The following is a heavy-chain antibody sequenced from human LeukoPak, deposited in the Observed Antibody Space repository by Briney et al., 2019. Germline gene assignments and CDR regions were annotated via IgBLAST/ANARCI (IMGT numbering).Heavy chain of an antibody. Sequence: GASVKVSCKASGYTFTSYGISWVRQAPGQGLEWMGWNSAYNGNTNYAQKLQGRVTMTTDKSTSTAYMELRSLRSDDTAVYYCAREVVAAPNDYWGQGTLVTVSS. CDR3: AREVVAAPNDY. V-gene: IGHV1-18*01. D-gene: IGHD2-15*01. J-gene: IGHJ4*02. CDR2: NSAYNGNT. CDR1: GYTFTSYG.